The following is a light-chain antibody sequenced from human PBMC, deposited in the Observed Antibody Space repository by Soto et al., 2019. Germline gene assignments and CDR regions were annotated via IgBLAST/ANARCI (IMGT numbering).Light chain of an antibody. V-gene: IGLV2-23*02. J-gene: IGLJ2*01. Sequence: QSALTQPASVSGSPGQSITISCTGTSSDVGNYNLVSWYQHHPGSAPKLIISEVTKRPSGISNRFSGSKSGNTASLTISGRRAEDEANYYCGSYAGSNSYVVFGGGTKVTVL. CDR2: EVT. CDR1: SSDVGNYNL. CDR3: GSYAGSNSYVV.